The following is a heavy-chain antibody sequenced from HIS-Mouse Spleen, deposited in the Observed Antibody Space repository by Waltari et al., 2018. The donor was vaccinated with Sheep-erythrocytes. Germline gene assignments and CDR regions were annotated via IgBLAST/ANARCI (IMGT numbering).Heavy chain of an antibody. CDR1: GGTFRSYA. Sequence: QVQLVQSGAEVKKPGSSVKVSCKASGGTFRSYAISWVRQAPGQGLGWRGRVLPIHGIANHAQKFQGRVTITADKSTSTASMELGSLRSEDTAVYYCAQTGATTPHFDYWGQGTLVTVSS. J-gene: IGHJ4*02. CDR3: AQTGATTPHFDY. CDR2: VLPIHGIA. V-gene: IGHV1-69*04. D-gene: IGHD1-26*01.